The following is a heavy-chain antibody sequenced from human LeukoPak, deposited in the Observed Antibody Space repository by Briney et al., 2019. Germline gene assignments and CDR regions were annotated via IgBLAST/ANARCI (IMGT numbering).Heavy chain of an antibody. V-gene: IGHV3-64*01. CDR2: ITLDGIST. J-gene: IGHJ4*02. CDR1: GFTFSSYA. CDR3: ARVAVPGTYDY. Sequence: GGSLRLSCAASGFTFSSYAMHWVRQAPGKGLEYVSAITLDGISTYYANSVKGRFTISRDNSKNTLYLQMGSLRAEDMAVYYCARVAVPGTYDYWGQGTLVTVSS. D-gene: IGHD6-19*01.